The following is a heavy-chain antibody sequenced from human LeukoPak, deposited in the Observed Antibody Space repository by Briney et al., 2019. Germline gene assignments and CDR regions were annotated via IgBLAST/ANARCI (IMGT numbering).Heavy chain of an antibody. J-gene: IGHJ4*02. CDR2: IYSSGRT. Sequence: SETLSLTCTVSGGSISGYFWTWIRQPAGEGLEWIGRIYSSGRTNYNPSLKSRVTMSVDTSKNQFSLKLNSVTAADTAVYYCASSGLGYCSSTSCYVFDYWGQGTLVIVSS. CDR1: GGSISGYF. V-gene: IGHV4-4*07. D-gene: IGHD2-2*01. CDR3: ASSGLGYCSSTSCYVFDY.